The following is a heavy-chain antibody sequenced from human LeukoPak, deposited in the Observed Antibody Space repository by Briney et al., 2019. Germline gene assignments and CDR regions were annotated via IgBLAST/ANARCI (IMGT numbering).Heavy chain of an antibody. CDR3: ATDSPETTAFDY. CDR2: IVGSSSTI. CDR1: GFSFSTYS. Sequence: GGSLRLSCAASGFSFSTYSMNWVRQAPGKGLEWVSYIVGSSSTIYYADSVKGRFTISRDNAKNSLYLQMDSLRAEDTAVYYCATDSPETTAFDYWGQGTLVTVSS. V-gene: IGHV3-48*04. D-gene: IGHD1-7*01. J-gene: IGHJ4*02.